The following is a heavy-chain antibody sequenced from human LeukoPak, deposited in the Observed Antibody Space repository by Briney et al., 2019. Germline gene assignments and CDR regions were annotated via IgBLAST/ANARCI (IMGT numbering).Heavy chain of an antibody. J-gene: IGHJ4*02. CDR2: SSTSSTYM. CDR3: ARDFGEYGYSYGYSSY. V-gene: IGHV3-21*01. Sequence: GGSLRLSCAASGFTFSNYILNWVRQAPGEGLEWVSSSSTSSTYMYYADSVKGRFTISRDNAKSSLYLQMNSLRDEDTAVYYCARDFGEYGYSYGYSSYWGQGTLVTVSS. D-gene: IGHD5-18*01. CDR1: GFTFSNYI.